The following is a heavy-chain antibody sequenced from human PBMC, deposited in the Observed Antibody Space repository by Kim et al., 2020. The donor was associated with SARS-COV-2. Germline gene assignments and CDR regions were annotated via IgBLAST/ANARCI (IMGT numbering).Heavy chain of an antibody. CDR1: GFIFSSYG. CDR2: IGDDGSNK. J-gene: IGHJ6*02. D-gene: IGHD6-19*01. V-gene: IGHV3-30*03. CDR3: ARDLASSSSGWIYYYYGMDV. Sequence: GGSLRLSCAASGFIFSSYGMHWVRQAPGKGLEWVSVIGDDGSNKNYVDSVKRRFTISRDNSKNTLYLQMNSLRAEDTAVYYCARDLASSSSGWIYYYYGMDVWGQGTTVTVSS.